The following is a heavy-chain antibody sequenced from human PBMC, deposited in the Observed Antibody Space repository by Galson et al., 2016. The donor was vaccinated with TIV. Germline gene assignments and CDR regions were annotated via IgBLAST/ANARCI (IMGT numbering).Heavy chain of an antibody. V-gene: IGHV3-74*01. D-gene: IGHD5-12*01. CDR1: GFPFNTYW. Sequence: LRLSCAASGFPFNTYWMHWVRQAPGKGLVWVSRINSDGSTISYVDSVKGRLTISRDNAKNTLYLQMNSLRAEDTALYYCARTHDIALSPFDIWGQGTMVTVSS. CDR3: ARTHDIALSPFDI. J-gene: IGHJ3*02. CDR2: INSDGSTI.